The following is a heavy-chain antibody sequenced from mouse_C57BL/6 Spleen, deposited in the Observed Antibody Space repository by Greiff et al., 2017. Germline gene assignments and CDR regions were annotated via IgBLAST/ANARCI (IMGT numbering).Heavy chain of an antibody. Sequence: QVQLQQPGAELVLPGASVKLSCKASGYPFTSYWMHWVKQRPGQGLEWIGEIDPSDSYTNYNQKFQGKSTLTVDKSSSTAYMQLSSLTSEDSAVYYCARSGYGSRFYWYFDVWGTGATVTVSS. V-gene: IGHV1-69*01. CDR3: ARSGYGSRFYWYFDV. J-gene: IGHJ1*03. CDR1: GYPFTSYW. CDR2: IDPSDSYT. D-gene: IGHD1-1*01.